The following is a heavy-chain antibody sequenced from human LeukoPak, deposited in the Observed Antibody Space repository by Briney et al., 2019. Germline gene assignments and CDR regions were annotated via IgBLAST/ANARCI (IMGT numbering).Heavy chain of an antibody. D-gene: IGHD4-17*01. CDR3: ARHTVTRYYYYGMDV. CDR1: GGSISSYY. V-gene: IGHV4-59*01. Sequence: SETLSLTCTVSGGSISSYYWSWIRQPPGKGLEWIGYIYYSGSTNYNPSLKRRVTISVDTSKNQFSLKLSSVTAADTAVYYCARHTVTRYYYYGMDVWGQGTTVTVSS. CDR2: IYYSGST. J-gene: IGHJ6*02.